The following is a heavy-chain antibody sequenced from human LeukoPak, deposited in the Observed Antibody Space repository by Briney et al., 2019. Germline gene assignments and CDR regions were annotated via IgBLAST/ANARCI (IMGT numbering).Heavy chain of an antibody. J-gene: IGHJ3*02. D-gene: IGHD6-19*01. V-gene: IGHV3-30-3*01. CDR3: ARVRQWLVRGAFDI. CDR1: GFTFSSYW. Sequence: GGSLRLSCEASGFTFSSYWMHWVRQAPGKGLEWVAVISYDGSNKYYADSVKGRFTISRDNSKNTLYLQMNSLRAEDTAVYYCARVRQWLVRGAFDIWGQGTMVTVSS. CDR2: ISYDGSNK.